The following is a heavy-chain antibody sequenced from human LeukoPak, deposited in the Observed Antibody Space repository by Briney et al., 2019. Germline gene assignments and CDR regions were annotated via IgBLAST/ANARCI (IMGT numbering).Heavy chain of an antibody. CDR3: VRDRALDY. CDR1: GFTFTTYA. D-gene: IGHD3-10*01. J-gene: IGHJ4*02. V-gene: IGHV3-30-3*01. CDR2: ISNDGNSK. Sequence: GGSLRLSCSAPGFTFTTYAVHWVRQAPGKGLEWVAVISNDGNSKNFADSVKGRFTISRDNSKNTVYLQMNSLRAEDTAMYYCVRDRALDYWGQGTLVTVSS.